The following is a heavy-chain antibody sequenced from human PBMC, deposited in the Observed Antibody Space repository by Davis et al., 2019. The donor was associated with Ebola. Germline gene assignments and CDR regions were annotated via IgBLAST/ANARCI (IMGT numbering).Heavy chain of an antibody. J-gene: IGHJ4*02. CDR2: IRSKANSYAT. Sequence: GGSLRLSCAASGFTFSGSAMHCVRQASGKGLEWVGRIRSKANSYATAYAASVKGRFTISRDDSKNTAYLQMNSLKTEDTAVYYYSMTTVTTANSVDYWGQGTLVTVSS. D-gene: IGHD4-17*01. CDR1: GFTFSGSA. V-gene: IGHV3-73*01. CDR3: SMTTVTTANSVDY.